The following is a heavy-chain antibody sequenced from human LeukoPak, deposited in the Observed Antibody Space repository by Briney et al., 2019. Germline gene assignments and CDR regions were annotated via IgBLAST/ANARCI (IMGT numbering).Heavy chain of an antibody. CDR1: GFPFSNYA. Sequence: GGSLRLSCAASGFPFSNYAMSWVRQAPGKGLECVSVISGDGGSTYYADSVKGRFTISRDNSKNTLYLQMNSLRAEDTAVYYCAKGVVVPAAIGGPFDYWGQGTLVTVSS. J-gene: IGHJ4*02. V-gene: IGHV3-23*01. CDR3: AKGVVVPAAIGGPFDY. D-gene: IGHD2-2*02. CDR2: ISGDGGST.